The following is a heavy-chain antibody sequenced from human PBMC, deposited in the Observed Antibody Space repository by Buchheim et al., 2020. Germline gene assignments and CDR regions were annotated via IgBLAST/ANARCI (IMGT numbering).Heavy chain of an antibody. CDR2: INPSDGST. CDR1: GYNLTNYY. CDR3: ARAAAALDP. D-gene: IGHD6-13*01. Sequence: QVQLVQSGAEVKKPGASVQVSCKASGYNLTNYYLHWVRQAPGQGLEWMGIINPSDGSTSYAQKFQGRVTMTRDTSTSTVYMELSILRSEDTAVYYCARAAAALDPWGQGTL. V-gene: IGHV1-46*01. J-gene: IGHJ5*02.